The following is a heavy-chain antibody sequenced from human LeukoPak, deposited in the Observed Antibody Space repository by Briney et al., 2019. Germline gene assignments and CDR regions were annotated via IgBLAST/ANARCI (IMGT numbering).Heavy chain of an antibody. CDR3: ARGTREMATIFSSYYYGMDV. Sequence: SETLSLTCTVSGGSISSSSYYWGWIRQPPGKGLEWIGSIYYSGSTYYNPSLKSRVAISVDTSKNQFSLKLSSVTAADTAVYYCARGTREMATIFSSYYYGMDVWGQGTTVTVSS. D-gene: IGHD5-24*01. CDR1: GGSISSSSYY. J-gene: IGHJ6*02. V-gene: IGHV4-39*01. CDR2: IYYSGST.